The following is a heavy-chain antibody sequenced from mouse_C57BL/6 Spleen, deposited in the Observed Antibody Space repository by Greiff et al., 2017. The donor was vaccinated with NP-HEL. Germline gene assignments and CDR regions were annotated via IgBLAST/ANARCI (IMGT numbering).Heavy chain of an antibody. Sequence: VQLQQSGPELVKPGASVKISCKASGYTFTDYYMNWVKQSHGKSLEWIGDINPNNGGTSYNQKFKGKATLTVDKSSSTAYMELRSLTSEDSAVYYCARGCPLNYYGSSWYFDYWGQGTTLTVSS. J-gene: IGHJ2*01. CDR3: ARGCPLNYYGSSWYFDY. V-gene: IGHV1-26*01. CDR2: INPNNGGT. D-gene: IGHD1-1*01. CDR1: GYTFTDYY.